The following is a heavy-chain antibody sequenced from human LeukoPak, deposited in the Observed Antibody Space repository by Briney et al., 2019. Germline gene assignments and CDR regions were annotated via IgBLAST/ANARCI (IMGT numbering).Heavy chain of an antibody. V-gene: IGHV4-34*01. CDR1: GGSFSGYY. D-gene: IGHD3-3*01. Sequence: PSETLSLTCAVYGGSFSGYYWSWIRQPPGKGLEWIGEINHSGSTNYNPSLKSRVTISVDTSKNQFSLKLSSVTAADTAVHYCARVSLTRGITIFGVVPTRFDYWGQGTLVTVSS. CDR3: ARVSLTRGITIFGVVPTRFDY. J-gene: IGHJ4*02. CDR2: INHSGST.